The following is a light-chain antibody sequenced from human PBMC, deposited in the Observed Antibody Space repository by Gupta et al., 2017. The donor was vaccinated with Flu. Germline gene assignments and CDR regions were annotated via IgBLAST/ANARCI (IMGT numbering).Light chain of an antibody. J-gene: IGKJ4*01. CDR2: MSS. CDR3: RQYVQFPIT. CDR1: QSRRDSSSNNY. V-gene: IGKV2-28*01. Sequence: GTPGESAAISGRSRQSRRDSSSNNYLAWYLQRPGQSPQLLIYMSSSRAAGIPDRFSGSGSGTDFTLKISRVETEDVGVYYCRQYVQFPITFGGGTKVEIK.